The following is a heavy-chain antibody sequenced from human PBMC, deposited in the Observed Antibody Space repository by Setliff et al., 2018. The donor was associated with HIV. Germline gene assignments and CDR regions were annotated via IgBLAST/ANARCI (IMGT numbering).Heavy chain of an antibody. CDR2: ISYSGRT. V-gene: IGHV4-34*01. D-gene: IGHD2-21*02. J-gene: IGHJ6*03. CDR3: ARGVLITKRVTQTGGYYYYTDV. Sequence: SETLSLTCAVFGGSFSDFYWSWIRQPPGKGLEWIGEISYSGRTVYNPSLKSRVTISVDTSKNQFSVRLSSVSAADTAVYYCARGVLITKRVTQTGGYYYYTDVWGKGTTVTV. CDR1: GGSFSDFY.